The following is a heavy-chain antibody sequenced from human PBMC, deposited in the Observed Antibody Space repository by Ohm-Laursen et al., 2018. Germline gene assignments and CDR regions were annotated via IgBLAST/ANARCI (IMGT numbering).Heavy chain of an antibody. J-gene: IGHJ4*02. Sequence: SLRLSCTASGATISGYWMHWVRQTPGKGLVWVSRINGDGSRPFYADSVKGRFIISRDNGQNVLYLQMTRLRADDTAIYYCARGSSRDYREWGQGTLVTVSS. CDR2: INGDGSRP. CDR1: GATISGYW. D-gene: IGHD4-11*01. V-gene: IGHV3-74*01. CDR3: ARGSSRDYRE.